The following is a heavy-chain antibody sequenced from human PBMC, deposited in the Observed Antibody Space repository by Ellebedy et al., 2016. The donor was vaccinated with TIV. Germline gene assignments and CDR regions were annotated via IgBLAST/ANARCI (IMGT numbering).Heavy chain of an antibody. CDR3: AATANHGYMDV. CDR2: IRSKANDYAT. V-gene: IGHV3-73*01. CDR1: GFTFSASA. Sequence: GGSLRLSXAASGFTFSASALHWVRQASGKGLEWVGRIRSKANDYATIFGASVKGRFTFSRDDSKNTAYLQMNSLKTEDTAVYYCAATANHGYMDVWGKGATVTVSS. J-gene: IGHJ6*03.